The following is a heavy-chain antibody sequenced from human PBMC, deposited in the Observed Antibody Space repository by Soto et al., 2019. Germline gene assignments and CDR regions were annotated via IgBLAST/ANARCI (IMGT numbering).Heavy chain of an antibody. D-gene: IGHD2-2*01. Sequence: QVQLVQSGAEVKKPGSSVKVSCKASGGTFSSYAISWVRQAPGQGLEWMGGIIPIFGTANYAQKFQGRVTITADESTSTAYMELSSLRSEDTAVYYCASRGGDIVVVPAADYYYYYGMDVWGQGTTVTVPS. V-gene: IGHV1-69*01. J-gene: IGHJ6*02. CDR3: ASRGGDIVVVPAADYYYYYGMDV. CDR1: GGTFSSYA. CDR2: IIPIFGTA.